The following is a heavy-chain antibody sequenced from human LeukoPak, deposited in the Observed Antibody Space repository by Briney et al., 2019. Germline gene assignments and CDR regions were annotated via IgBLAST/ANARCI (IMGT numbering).Heavy chain of an antibody. V-gene: IGHV1-46*01. J-gene: IGHJ6*03. CDR1: GYTFTSYY. CDR3: ARAPGWNYYMDV. Sequence: ASVKVSCKASGYTFTSYYMHWVRQAPGQGLEWMGIINPSGDSTSYAQKFQGRVTMTRDTSTSTVYMELSSLRSEDTAVYYCARAPGWNYYMDVWGKGTTVTVSS. D-gene: IGHD3-3*01. CDR2: INPSGDST.